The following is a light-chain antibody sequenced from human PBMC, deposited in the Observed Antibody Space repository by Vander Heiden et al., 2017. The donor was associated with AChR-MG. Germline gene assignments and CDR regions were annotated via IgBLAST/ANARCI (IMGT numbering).Light chain of an antibody. CDR1: SSDVGAYNY. Sequence: SALTQPASVSGSPAQSITISCTGTSSDVGAYNYLSWYQQHPGKAPKLMIYAVSNRPSGVSNRFSGSKSGNTASLTISGLQAEDEADYFCSSHAGSSLYVFGSGTKVTVL. CDR3: SSHAGSSLYV. J-gene: IGLJ1*01. V-gene: IGLV2-14*03. CDR2: AVS.